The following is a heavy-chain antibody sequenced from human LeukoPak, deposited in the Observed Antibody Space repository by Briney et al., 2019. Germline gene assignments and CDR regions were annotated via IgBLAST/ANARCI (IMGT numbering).Heavy chain of an antibody. V-gene: IGHV1-69*13. CDR3: ARAEPYSIPYYYYGMDV. Sequence: SVAVSCMACGGTFMGYAISWVRQAPGQGLEWMGGIIPIFGTANYAQKFQGRVTITADESTSTAYMKLSSLRSEDTAVYYCARAEPYSIPYYYYGMDVWGQGTMVTVSS. CDR1: GGTFMGYA. J-gene: IGHJ6*02. D-gene: IGHD6-13*01. CDR2: IIPIFGTA.